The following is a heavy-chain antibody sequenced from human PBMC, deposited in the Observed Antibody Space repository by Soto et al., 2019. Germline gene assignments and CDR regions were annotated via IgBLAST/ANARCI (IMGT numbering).Heavy chain of an antibody. D-gene: IGHD3-10*01. Sequence: AGSLRLSCPASGFTFSSHAISCVRQPPGKGLEWVSAISGSGGRTYYADSVKGRFTISRDNSKNTLYLQMNSLRAEDTAVYYCAKGPKRVRGVIIFADAFDIWGQGTMVTVSS. CDR2: ISGSGGRT. V-gene: IGHV3-23*01. J-gene: IGHJ3*02. CDR1: GFTFSSHA. CDR3: AKGPKRVRGVIIFADAFDI.